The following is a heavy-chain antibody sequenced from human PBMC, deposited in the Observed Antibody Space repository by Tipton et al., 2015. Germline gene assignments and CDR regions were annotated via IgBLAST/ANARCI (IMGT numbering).Heavy chain of an antibody. V-gene: IGHV4-59*01. CDR2: IYSSAAT. CDR3: AREVWYNDSTGYDY. CDR1: GGSISSYY. J-gene: IGHJ4*02. D-gene: IGHD3-22*01. Sequence: TLSLTCTVSGGSISSYYWNWIRQSPGKGLEWIGYIYSSAATSYSSALRSRVTISVDTSKNQFSLNLRSVTAADTAVYCCAREVWYNDSTGYDYWGQGTLVTVSS.